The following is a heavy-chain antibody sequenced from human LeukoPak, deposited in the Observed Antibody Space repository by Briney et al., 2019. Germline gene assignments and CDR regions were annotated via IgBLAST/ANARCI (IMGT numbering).Heavy chain of an antibody. CDR2: INAGNGNT. D-gene: IGHD6-13*01. J-gene: IGHJ6*04. Sequence: GASVKVSCKASGYTFTSYAMHWVRQAPGQRLEWMGWINAGNGNTKYSQKFQGRVTITRDTSASTAYMELSSLRSEDTAVYYCARDGDRSSWQTYYYYYGMDVWGKGTTVTVSS. CDR3: ARDGDRSSWQTYYYYYGMDV. CDR1: GYTFTSYA. V-gene: IGHV1-3*01.